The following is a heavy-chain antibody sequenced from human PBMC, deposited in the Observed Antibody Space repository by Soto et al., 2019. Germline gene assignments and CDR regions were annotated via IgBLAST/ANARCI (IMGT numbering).Heavy chain of an antibody. CDR1: GGSISSGGYS. D-gene: IGHD4-4*01. J-gene: IGHJ4*02. CDR2: IYHSGST. V-gene: IGHV4-30-2*01. Sequence: SETLSLTCAVSGGSISSGGYSWSWIRQPPGKGLEWIGYIYHSGSTYYNPSLKSRVTISVDRSKNQFSLKLSSVTAADTAVYYCARAYDYSIDYWGQGTLVTVSS. CDR3: ARAYDYSIDY.